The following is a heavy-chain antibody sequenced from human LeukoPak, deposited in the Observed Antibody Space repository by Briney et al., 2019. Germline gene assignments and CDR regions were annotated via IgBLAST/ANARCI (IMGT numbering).Heavy chain of an antibody. CDR3: ARGGHYDILTGYRPFDY. Sequence: GASVKVSCKTSGYTFTNYAIHWVRQAPGQRLEWMGWINAGYGNTKYSQKLQGRVTMTTDTSTSTAYMELRSLRSDDTAVYYCARGGHYDILTGYRPFDYWGQGTLVTVSS. CDR1: GYTFTNYA. J-gene: IGHJ4*02. D-gene: IGHD3-9*01. V-gene: IGHV1-3*01. CDR2: INAGYGNT.